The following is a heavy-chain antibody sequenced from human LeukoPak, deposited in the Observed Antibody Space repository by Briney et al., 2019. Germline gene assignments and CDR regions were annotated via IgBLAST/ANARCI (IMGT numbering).Heavy chain of an antibody. Sequence: SETLSLTCTVSGGSISSSSYYWGWIRQPPGKGLEWIGSIYYSGSTYYNPSLKSRVTISVDTSKNQFSLKLSSVTAADTAVYYCARVGIRDGGLDYWGQGTLVTVSS. J-gene: IGHJ4*02. V-gene: IGHV4-39*07. CDR1: GGSISSSSYY. CDR2: IYYSGST. D-gene: IGHD3-10*01. CDR3: ARVGIRDGGLDY.